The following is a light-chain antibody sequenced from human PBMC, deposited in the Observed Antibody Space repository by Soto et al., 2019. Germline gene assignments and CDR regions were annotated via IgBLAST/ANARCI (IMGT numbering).Light chain of an antibody. V-gene: IGKV1-5*02. Sequence: DIQMTQSPSSLSASVGDRVTIICRASQSVSTRLAWYQQKPGKAPKVLLYDASSWAGGVPSRFTGSGSGTEFPLTINSLQPDDFATYYCQQYSVYWTFGQGTKVEIK. CDR1: QSVSTR. CDR2: DAS. J-gene: IGKJ1*01. CDR3: QQYSVYWT.